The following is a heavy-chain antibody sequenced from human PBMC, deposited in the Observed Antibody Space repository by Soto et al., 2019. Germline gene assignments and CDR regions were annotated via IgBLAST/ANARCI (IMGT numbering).Heavy chain of an antibody. Sequence: GESLKISCKGSGYSFTSYWISWVRQMPGKGLEWMGRIDPSDSYTNYSPSFQGHVTISADKSISTAYLQWSSLKASDTAMYYCARFMCSGGSCYSLHYYYGMDVWGQGTTVTVSS. CDR1: GYSFTSYW. J-gene: IGHJ6*02. CDR2: IDPSDSYT. D-gene: IGHD2-15*01. CDR3: ARFMCSGGSCYSLHYYYGMDV. V-gene: IGHV5-10-1*01.